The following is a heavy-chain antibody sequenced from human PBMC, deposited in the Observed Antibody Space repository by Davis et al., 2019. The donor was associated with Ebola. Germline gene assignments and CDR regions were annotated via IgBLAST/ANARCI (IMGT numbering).Heavy chain of an antibody. J-gene: IGHJ3*01. D-gene: IGHD2-21*02. CDR2: IYYSGST. Sequence: MPSETLSLTCTVSGGSISSYYWSWIRQPPGKGLEWIGYIYYSGSTNYNPSLKSRVTISVDTSKNQFSLNLRSVTAADTAVYYCASAIVVTAPDAFGVWGQGTMVTVSS. CDR3: ASAIVVTAPDAFGV. CDR1: GGSISSYY. V-gene: IGHV4-59*08.